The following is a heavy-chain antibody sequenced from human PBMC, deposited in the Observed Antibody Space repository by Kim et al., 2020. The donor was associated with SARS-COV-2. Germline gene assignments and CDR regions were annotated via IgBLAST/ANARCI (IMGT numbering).Heavy chain of an antibody. J-gene: IGHJ3*02. V-gene: IGHV3-7*03. CDR3: ARGDILTGYHDAFDI. Sequence: DSVKGRFTLSRDNAKNSLYLQMNSLRAEDTAVYYCARGDILTGYHDAFDIWGQGTMVTVSS. D-gene: IGHD3-9*01.